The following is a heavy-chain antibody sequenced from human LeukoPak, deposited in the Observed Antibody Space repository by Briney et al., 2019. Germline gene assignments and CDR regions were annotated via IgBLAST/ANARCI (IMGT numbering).Heavy chain of an antibody. CDR2: IRSKAYGGTT. CDR3: TKPYGGNLNYFQH. V-gene: IGHV3-49*03. J-gene: IGHJ1*01. D-gene: IGHD4-23*01. Sequence: GGSLRLSCTASGFTFGDYAMSWFRQAPGKGLEWVGFIRSKAYGGTTEYAASVKGRFTISRDDSKSIAYLQMNSLKTEDTAVYYCTKPYGGNLNYFQHWGQGTLVTVSS. CDR1: GFTFGDYA.